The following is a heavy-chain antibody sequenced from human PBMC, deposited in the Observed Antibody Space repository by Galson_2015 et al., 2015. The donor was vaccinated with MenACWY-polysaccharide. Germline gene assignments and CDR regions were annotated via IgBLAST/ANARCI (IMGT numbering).Heavy chain of an antibody. CDR1: GFSFSTYT. CDR2: ISSSSNTI. Sequence: SLRLSCAASGFSFSTYTMNWVRQAPGKGLEWVSHISSSSNTIYYADSVKGRFTISRDNVENSLYLQMNSLRAEDTALYYCVRSAFFDHWGQGNPVPGPS. V-gene: IGHV3-48*01. J-gene: IGHJ4*02. CDR3: VRSAFFDH.